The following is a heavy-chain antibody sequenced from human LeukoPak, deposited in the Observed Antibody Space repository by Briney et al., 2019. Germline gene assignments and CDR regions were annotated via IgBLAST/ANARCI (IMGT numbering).Heavy chain of an antibody. CDR3: AREAEAFDI. CDR2: ISYDGSIE. Sequence: PGGSLRLSCAASGFTFSRYAMHWVRQAPGKGLEWVAVISYDGSIEYYADSVKGRFTISRDNSKNTLCLQMNSLRPEDTAVYYCAREAEAFDIWGQGTMVTVSS. CDR1: GFTFSRYA. V-gene: IGHV3-30-3*01. J-gene: IGHJ3*02.